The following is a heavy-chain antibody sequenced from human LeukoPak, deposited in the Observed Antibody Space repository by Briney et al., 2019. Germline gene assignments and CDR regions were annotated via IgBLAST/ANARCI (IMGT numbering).Heavy chain of an antibody. D-gene: IGHD2-2*01. V-gene: IGHV3-23*01. J-gene: IGHJ5*02. CDR2: ISGSGGGT. CDR3: ARDPRVGYCSSSSCQGGYNYFDP. Sequence: GGSLRLSCAASGFTFSSYAMSWVRQAPGKGLEWVSGISGSGGGTHYADSVKGRFTISRDNAKNSLYLQLTSLRAEDTAIYYCARDPRVGYCSSSSCQGGYNYFDPWGQGTLVTVSS. CDR1: GFTFSSYA.